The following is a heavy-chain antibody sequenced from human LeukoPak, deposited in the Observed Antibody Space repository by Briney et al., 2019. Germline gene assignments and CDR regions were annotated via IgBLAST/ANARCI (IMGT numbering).Heavy chain of an antibody. Sequence: PSETLSLTCTVSGDSISSRNYFWGWIRQPPGKGLEWIGSIYYSGPTYYSPSLESRVTISVDTSKNQFSLKLSSVAAADTAVYYCARQGGTLNWFDPWGQGTLVTVSS. J-gene: IGHJ5*02. CDR3: ARQGGTLNWFDP. CDR1: GDSISSRNYF. D-gene: IGHD1-7*01. V-gene: IGHV4-39*01. CDR2: IYYSGPT.